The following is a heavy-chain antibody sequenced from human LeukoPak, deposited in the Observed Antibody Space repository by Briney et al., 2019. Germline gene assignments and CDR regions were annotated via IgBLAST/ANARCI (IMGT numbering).Heavy chain of an antibody. CDR2: IKHDGSEV. Sequence: GGSLRLSCAASGFTFSSYWMSWVRQAPGKGLEWVANIKHDGSEVYYVDSVKGRFTISRDNAKNSLYLQMNNLRAEDTAVYHCAREVGSGENYWGQGTLVAVSS. V-gene: IGHV3-7*01. D-gene: IGHD6-19*01. CDR3: AREVGSGENY. CDR1: GFTFSSYW. J-gene: IGHJ4*02.